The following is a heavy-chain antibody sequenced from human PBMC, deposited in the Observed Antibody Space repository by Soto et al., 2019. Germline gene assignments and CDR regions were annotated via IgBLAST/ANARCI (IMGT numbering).Heavy chain of an antibody. V-gene: IGHV3-30*18. Sequence: QVQLVESGGGVAQPGRSLRLSCAVSGFTFSDYGMHWVRQAPGKGLEWVAVVSYDGSYKYYADSVKGRFTVSRDLSGNTLFLQMNSLRLEDTAVYFCAKEMYPRTVLDSSSPWGDYWCQGTLVAVSS. CDR2: VSYDGSYK. CDR3: AKEMYPRTVLDSSSPWGDY. J-gene: IGHJ4*02. CDR1: GFTFSDYG. D-gene: IGHD6-6*01.